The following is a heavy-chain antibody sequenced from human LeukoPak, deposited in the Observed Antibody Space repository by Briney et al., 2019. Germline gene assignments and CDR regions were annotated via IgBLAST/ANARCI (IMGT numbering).Heavy chain of an antibody. Sequence: NPSETLSLTCTVSGGSISSYYWSWIRQPPGKGLEWIGYIYYSGGTNYNPSLKSRVTISVDTSKNKFSLKLSSVTAADTAVYYCARVKRGPPFTTEYGMDVWGQGTTVTVSS. CDR1: GGSISSYY. CDR2: IYYSGGT. J-gene: IGHJ6*02. D-gene: IGHD2/OR15-2a*01. V-gene: IGHV4-59*01. CDR3: ARVKRGPPFTTEYGMDV.